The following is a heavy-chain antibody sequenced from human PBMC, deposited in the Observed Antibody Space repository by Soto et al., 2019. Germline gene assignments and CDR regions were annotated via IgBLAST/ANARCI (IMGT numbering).Heavy chain of an antibody. D-gene: IGHD1-1*01. CDR3: AREPPSGNDYFDP. Sequence: SETLSLTCTVSGDSLSSGKKYWSWIRQPPGKGLEWIGYIFSSGTTYYNPSLKTRVTMSVDTTKNHLSLNLRSVTAADTAVYFCAREPPSGNDYFDPWGQGTLVTVSS. CDR1: GDSLSSGKKY. J-gene: IGHJ5*02. V-gene: IGHV4-30-4*01. CDR2: IFSSGTT.